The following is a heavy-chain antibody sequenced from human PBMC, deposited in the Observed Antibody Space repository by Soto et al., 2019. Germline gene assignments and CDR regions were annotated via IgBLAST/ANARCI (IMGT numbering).Heavy chain of an antibody. J-gene: IGHJ4*02. Sequence: QAQLVQSGAEVKNPGASVKVSCKASGYTFTGYDINWVRQATGKGLEWMGWMNPNSGNTGFAQNFQGRVTMTQDNALPTAYMELTSLRDDDSAVYYCAGEKVGTTGIDFWGQGTLVTVSS. CDR3: AGEKVGTTGIDF. D-gene: IGHD1-26*01. V-gene: IGHV1-8*01. CDR2: MNPNSGNT. CDR1: GYTFTGYD.